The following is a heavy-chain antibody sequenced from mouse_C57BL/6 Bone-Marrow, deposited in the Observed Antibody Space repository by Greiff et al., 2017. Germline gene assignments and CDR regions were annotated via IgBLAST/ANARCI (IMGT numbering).Heavy chain of an antibody. J-gene: IGHJ4*01. CDR2: IDPEDGET. CDR3: AIVVYYGYDNYYAMDY. V-gene: IGHV14-2*01. CDR1: GFNIKDYY. Sequence: VQLKESGAELVKPGASVKLSCTASGFNIKDYYMHWVKQRTEQGLEWIGRIDPEDGETKYSPKFQGKATITADTSSNTAYLQLSSLTSEDTAVYYCAIVVYYGYDNYYAMDYWGQGTSVTVSS. D-gene: IGHD2-2*01.